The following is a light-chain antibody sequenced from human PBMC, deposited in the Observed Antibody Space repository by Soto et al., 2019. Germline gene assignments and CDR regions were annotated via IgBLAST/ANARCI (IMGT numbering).Light chain of an antibody. Sequence: DIQMTKSPSSLSASVGDRVTITCRASQNINTYLNWCQQKPGKAPNLLIFAASSLQSGVPSRFSGSGSGTDFTLTISSLQPEDFATYYCQQSYSTPYTFGQGTKLE. CDR1: QNINTY. V-gene: IGKV1-39*01. CDR3: QQSYSTPYT. J-gene: IGKJ2*01. CDR2: AAS.